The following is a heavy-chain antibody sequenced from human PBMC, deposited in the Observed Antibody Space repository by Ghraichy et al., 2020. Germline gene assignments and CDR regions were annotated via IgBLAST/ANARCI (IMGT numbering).Heavy chain of an antibody. D-gene: IGHD6-19*01. CDR3: AREVGWYPDY. J-gene: IGHJ4*02. CDR2: ISSNGGGI. CDR1: GFDFGVYS. Sequence: GGSLRLSCAASGFDFGVYSMDWIRQAPGKGLEWISYISSNGGGIIYADSVKGRFTISRDNAKGFVFLQMNSLRAGDTAVYYCAREVGWYPDYWGQGTLVTVSS. V-gene: IGHV3-48*01.